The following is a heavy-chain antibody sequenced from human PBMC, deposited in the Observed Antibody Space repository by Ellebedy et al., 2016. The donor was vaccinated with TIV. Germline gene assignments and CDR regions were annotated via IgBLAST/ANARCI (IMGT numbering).Heavy chain of an antibody. CDR3: AKGMDSFDY. V-gene: IGHV3-11*01. J-gene: IGHJ4*02. CDR1: GFTFSDYY. D-gene: IGHD5-24*01. CDR2: ISSSGSTI. Sequence: GESLKISCAASGFTFSDYYMNWIRQAPGKGLEWVSYISSSGSTIYYADSVKGRFTISRDNSKNTLYLQMNSLRAEDTAVYYCAKGMDSFDYWGQGTLVTVSS.